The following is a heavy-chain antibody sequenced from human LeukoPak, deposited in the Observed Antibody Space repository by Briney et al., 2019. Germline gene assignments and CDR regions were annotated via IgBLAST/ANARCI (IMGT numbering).Heavy chain of an antibody. CDR1: GGSISSSDYY. D-gene: IGHD3-10*01. J-gene: IGHJ4*02. Sequence: SETLSLTCTVSGGSISSSDYYWSWIRQHTGKGLEWIAYIYYIGSTYYNPSLKSRVTISVDTSKNQFSLKLSSVTAADTAVYYCASFNMGRGVTIDYWGQGSLVTVSS. V-gene: IGHV4-31*03. CDR2: IYYIGST. CDR3: ASFNMGRGVTIDY.